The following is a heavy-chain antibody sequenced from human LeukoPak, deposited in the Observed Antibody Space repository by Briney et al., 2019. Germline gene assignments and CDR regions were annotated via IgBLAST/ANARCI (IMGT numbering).Heavy chain of an antibody. CDR1: GYSFTPYY. CDR2: INVYNGAT. D-gene: IGHD1-14*01. CDR3: ASWAGGNEPVASFDY. V-gene: IGHV1-2*02. J-gene: IGHJ4*02. Sequence: GASVKASCKPTGYSFTPYYIFWMRQAPGQGLECMGWINVYNGATKYAQRFQSRVTMTRDTSISTAYMELSRLRSDDTAAYYCASWAGGNEPVASFDYWGQGTLVTVSS.